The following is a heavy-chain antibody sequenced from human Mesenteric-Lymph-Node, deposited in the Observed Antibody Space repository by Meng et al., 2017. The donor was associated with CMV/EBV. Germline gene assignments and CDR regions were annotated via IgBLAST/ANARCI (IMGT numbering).Heavy chain of an antibody. CDR3: AREARIFGVVGQFDY. V-gene: IGHV3-74*01. CDR2: INSDGSST. Sequence: GESLKISCTASGFTFSSYWMHWVRQAPGKGLVWVSRINSDGSSTSYADSVKGRFTISRDNAKNSLYLQMNSLRAEDTAVYYCAREARIFGVVGQFDYWGQGTLVTVSS. CDR1: GFTFSSYW. D-gene: IGHD3-3*01. J-gene: IGHJ4*02.